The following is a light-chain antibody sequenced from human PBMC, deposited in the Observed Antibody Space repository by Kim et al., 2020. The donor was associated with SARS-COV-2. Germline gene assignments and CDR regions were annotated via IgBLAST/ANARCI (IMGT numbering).Light chain of an antibody. CDR3: LQDANYPRT. J-gene: IGKJ4*01. V-gene: IGKV1-6*01. CDR2: AAS. CDR1: QGIRND. Sequence: AIQMTQSPSSLSASVGDRVTITCRASQGIRNDLGWYQQRPGKAPRLLIYAASSLQEGVPSRFRGSGSGTDFTLIISSLQPEDSATYYCLQDANYPRTFGGGTKVDIK.